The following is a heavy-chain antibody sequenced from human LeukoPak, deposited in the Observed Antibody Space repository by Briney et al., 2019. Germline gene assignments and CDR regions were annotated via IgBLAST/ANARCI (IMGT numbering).Heavy chain of an antibody. Sequence: GRSLRLSCAASGFTFSSYAMHWVRQAPGKGLEWVAVISYDGSNKYYADSVKGRFTIPSDNSKNTLYLQMNSLRAEDTAVYYCARSLPGYYGMDVWGQGTTVTVSS. J-gene: IGHJ6*02. CDR3: ARSLPGYYGMDV. CDR2: ISYDGSNK. CDR1: GFTFSSYA. V-gene: IGHV3-30-3*01.